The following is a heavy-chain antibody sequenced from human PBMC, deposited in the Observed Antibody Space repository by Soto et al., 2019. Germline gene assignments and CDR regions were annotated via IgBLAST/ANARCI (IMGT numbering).Heavy chain of an antibody. D-gene: IGHD2-2*02. CDR3: ARGLLANSWYTWYY. CDR2: MNHSGNT. Sequence: SETLSLTCAVYGGSFSDYYWSWIRQPPGKGLEWVGEMNHSGNTNYNPSLKSRVTISVDTSKNQFSLKVTSVTAADTAVYYCARGLLANSWYTWYYWGQGTLVTVSS. CDR1: GGSFSDYY. V-gene: IGHV4-34*01. J-gene: IGHJ4*02.